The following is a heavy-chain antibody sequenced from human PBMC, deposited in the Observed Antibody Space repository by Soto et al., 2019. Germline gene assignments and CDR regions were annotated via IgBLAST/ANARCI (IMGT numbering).Heavy chain of an antibody. CDR3: ARDTAAAGSTGYGMDV. Sequence: PGGSLRLSCAASGFTFSSYAMSWVRQAPGKGLEWVSAISGSGGSTYYADSVKGRFTISRDNSKNTLYLQMNSLRAEDTAVYYRARDTAAAGSTGYGMDVWGQGTTVTVSS. CDR1: GFTFSSYA. CDR2: ISGSGGST. J-gene: IGHJ6*02. D-gene: IGHD6-13*01. V-gene: IGHV3-23*01.